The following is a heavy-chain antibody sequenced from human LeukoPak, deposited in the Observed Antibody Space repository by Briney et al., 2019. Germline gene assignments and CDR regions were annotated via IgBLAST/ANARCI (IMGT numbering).Heavy chain of an antibody. CDR3: AKDRETTSSGTIDY. Sequence: GGRLRLSCAASGFTFNNYGMHCVRQAPGKGREWVAFISEDGSNEKYADSVKGRFTISRDNSNKTLSLQMNSLRAEDTGVYYCAKDRETTSSGTIDYWGQGTLVTASA. J-gene: IGHJ4*02. CDR2: ISEDGSNE. V-gene: IGHV3-30*18. D-gene: IGHD2-2*01. CDR1: GFTFNNYG.